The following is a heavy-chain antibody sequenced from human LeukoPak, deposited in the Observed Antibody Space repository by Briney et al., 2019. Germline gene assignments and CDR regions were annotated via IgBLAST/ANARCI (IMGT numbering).Heavy chain of an antibody. V-gene: IGHV1-69*04. Sequence: ASVNVSCKASGGSFSSYAISWVRQAPGQGLEWMGRIIPILGIANYAQKFQGRVTITADKSTSTAYMELSSLRSEDTAVYYCARVGEMATIHFDYWGQGTLVTVSS. CDR2: IIPILGIA. D-gene: IGHD5-24*01. CDR1: GGSFSSYA. CDR3: ARVGEMATIHFDY. J-gene: IGHJ4*02.